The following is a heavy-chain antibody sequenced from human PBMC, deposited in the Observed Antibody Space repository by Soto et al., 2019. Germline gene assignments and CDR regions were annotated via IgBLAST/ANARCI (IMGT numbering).Heavy chain of an antibody. CDR1: GFTFSNAW. J-gene: IGHJ4*02. CDR2: IKSNSDGGTT. CDR3: TTTGTIDY. D-gene: IGHD1-1*01. Sequence: GGSLRLSCAASGFTFSNAWMTWVRQAPGKGLEWVGRIKSNSDGGTTYYAAPVEGRFTITRDDSTNTVYLQMNSLKTEDTAVYYCTTTGTIDYWGQGTLVTVSS. V-gene: IGHV3-15*01.